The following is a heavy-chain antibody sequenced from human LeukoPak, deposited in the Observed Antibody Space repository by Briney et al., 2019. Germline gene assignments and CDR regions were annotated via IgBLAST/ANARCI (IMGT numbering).Heavy chain of an antibody. Sequence: ASVKVSCKASGGTFSSYAISWVRQAPGQGLEWMGWINPNSGGTNYAQKFQGRVTMTRDTSISTAYMELSRRRSDDTAVYYCAREGSSWYVNYWGQGTLVTVSS. J-gene: IGHJ4*02. CDR3: AREGSSWYVNY. CDR2: INPNSGGT. CDR1: GGTFSSYA. V-gene: IGHV1-2*02. D-gene: IGHD6-13*01.